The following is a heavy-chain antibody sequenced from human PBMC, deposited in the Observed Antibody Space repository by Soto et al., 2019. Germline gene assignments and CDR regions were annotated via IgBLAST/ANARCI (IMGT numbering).Heavy chain of an antibody. CDR1: GFTFSNYA. J-gene: IGHJ4*02. V-gene: IGHV3-23*01. D-gene: IGHD3-10*01. Sequence: EVLLLDSGGGLVQPGGSLRLSCAASGFTFSNYAMTWVRQAPGKGPEWISTVNNGGGGTYYADSVKGRFTISRDNSKNTLYLQVSSLRAEDAAVYYCAKERLGRGIDYWGQGILFTVSS. CDR3: AKERLGRGIDY. CDR2: VNNGGGGT.